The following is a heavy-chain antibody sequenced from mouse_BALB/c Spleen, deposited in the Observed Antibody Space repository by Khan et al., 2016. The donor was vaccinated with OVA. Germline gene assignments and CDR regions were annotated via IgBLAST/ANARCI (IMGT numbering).Heavy chain of an antibody. CDR2: INPSNDYT. V-gene: IGHV1-4*01. J-gene: IGHJ3*01. D-gene: IGHD2-14*01. CDR3: VREGAYRRSDGWFAY. CDR1: GYTFTSYT. Sequence: QVRLQQSGAELARPGASLKMSCKASGYTFTSYTIHWVRQRPGLTLEWIGHINPSNDYTNYNQKFKDKATLIVDKSSSTAYIQLRSLTSEDSAVYYCVREGAYRRSDGWFAYWGQGTLVTGSA.